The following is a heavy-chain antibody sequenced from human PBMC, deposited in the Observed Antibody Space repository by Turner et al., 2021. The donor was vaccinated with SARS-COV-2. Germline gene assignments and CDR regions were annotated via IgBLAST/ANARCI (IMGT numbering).Heavy chain of an antibody. D-gene: IGHD2-15*01. J-gene: IGHJ4*02. Sequence: QLQLQESGPGLVKPSETLSLTCTVSGASISSIIYYWGWIRQPPGKGLEWIGTIYSSGSTYYNPSLKSRVTISVDASKNQLSLKLSSVTAADTAVYYCARRGDGGKSFDYWGQGTLVTVSS. CDR2: IYSSGST. CDR3: ARRGDGGKSFDY. CDR1: GASISSIIYY. V-gene: IGHV4-39*01.